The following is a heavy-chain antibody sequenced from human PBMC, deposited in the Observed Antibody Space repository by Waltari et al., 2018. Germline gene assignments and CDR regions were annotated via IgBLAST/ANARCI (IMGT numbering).Heavy chain of an antibody. J-gene: IGHJ4*02. Sequence: EAQQVESGGDLVHPGGSLSLSCVVSGFTLRNYWMSWVRQAPGKGLEWVANINKDGTETYYVDSVRGRFTISKDDAKNSVYLQMNSLKVEDTAVYYCIRDYGSPYWGQGTLVTVSS. V-gene: IGHV3-7*03. CDR1: GFTLRNYW. CDR2: INKDGTET. D-gene: IGHD6-19*01. CDR3: IRDYGSPY.